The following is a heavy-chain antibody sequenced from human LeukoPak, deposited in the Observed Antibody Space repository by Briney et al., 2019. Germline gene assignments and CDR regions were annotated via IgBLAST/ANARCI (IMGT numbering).Heavy chain of an antibody. V-gene: IGHV1-69*01. J-gene: IGHJ6*02. CDR2: IIPIFGTA. D-gene: IGHD3-10*01. Sequence: GSSVKVSCKASGGTFSSYAISWVRQAPGQGLEWMGGIIPIFGTANYAQKFQGRVTITADESTSTAYMEMSSLRSEDTAVYYCARDPLAGPMVRGVRRPDNTYYYYGMDVWGQGTTVTVSS. CDR1: GGTFSSYA. CDR3: ARDPLAGPMVRGVRRPDNTYYYYGMDV.